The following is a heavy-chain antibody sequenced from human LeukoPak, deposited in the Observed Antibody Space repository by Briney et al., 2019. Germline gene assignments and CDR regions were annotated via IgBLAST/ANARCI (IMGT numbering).Heavy chain of an antibody. V-gene: IGHV1-2*02. CDR1: GYTFTDYY. J-gene: IGHJ4*02. D-gene: IGHD2-15*01. CDR3: ARDAGYCTGGSCWYFEH. Sequence: ASVKVSCKASGYTFTDYYMHWVRQAPGQGLEWMGWINLNSGGTNFAQRFQGRVTMTRDTSISTAYMDLSRLISDDTAVYYCARDAGYCTGGSCWYFEHWGQGTLVTVSS. CDR2: INLNSGGT.